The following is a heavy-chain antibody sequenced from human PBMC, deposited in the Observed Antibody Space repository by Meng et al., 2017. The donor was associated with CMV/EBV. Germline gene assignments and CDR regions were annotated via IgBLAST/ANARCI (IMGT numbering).Heavy chain of an antibody. CDR3: ARVCSSTCCHVVEPPEILYYYYGMDV. J-gene: IGHJ6*02. CDR1: GYTFTSYG. CDR2: ISAYNGNT. D-gene: IGHD2-2*01. Sequence: ASVKVSCKASGYTFTSYGISWVRQAPGQGLEWMGWISAYNGNTNYAQKLQGRVTMTTDTSTSTAYMELRSLRSDDTAVYYCARVCSSTCCHVVEPPEILYYYYGMDVWGQGTTVTVSS. V-gene: IGHV1-18*01.